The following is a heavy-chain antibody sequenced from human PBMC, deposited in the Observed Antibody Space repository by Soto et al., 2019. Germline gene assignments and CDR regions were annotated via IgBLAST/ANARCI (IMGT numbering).Heavy chain of an antibody. D-gene: IGHD3-16*01. CDR3: SMVGNYVITTPQDV. V-gene: IGHV1-18*01. CDR2: ISPYSGNT. CDR1: GYIFVNYG. J-gene: IGHJ6*02. Sequence: QVQLVQSGDEVRKPGSSVKVSCKASGYIFVNYGIAWVRQAPGQGLEWMGWISPYSGNTHYASKVQGRLTMTTDTSTCTAYMQLRSLTSDDTAAYYCSMVGNYVITTPQDVWGQGTTVTVSS.